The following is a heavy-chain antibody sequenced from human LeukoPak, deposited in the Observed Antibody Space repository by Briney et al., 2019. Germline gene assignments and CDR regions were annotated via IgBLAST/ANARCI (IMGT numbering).Heavy chain of an antibody. V-gene: IGHV4-61*02. CDR2: IYTSGST. CDR3: ARPRDYYYYMDV. Sequence: SQTLSLTCTVSGGSISSGSYYWSWIRQPAGKGLEWIGRIYTSGSTNYNPSLKSRVTISVDTSKNQFSLKLSSVTAADTAVYYCARPRDYYYYMDVWGKGTTVTVSS. J-gene: IGHJ6*03. CDR1: GGSISSGSYY.